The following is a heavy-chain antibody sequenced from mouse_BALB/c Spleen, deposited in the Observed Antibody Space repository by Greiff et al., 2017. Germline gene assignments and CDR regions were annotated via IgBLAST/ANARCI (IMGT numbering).Heavy chain of an antibody. Sequence: DVQLVESGGGLVQPGGSRKLSCAASGFTFSSFGMHWVRQAPEKGLEWVAYISSGSSTIYYADTVKGRFTISRDNPKNTLFLQMTSLRSEDTAMYDCARAGTMGWLLTRWGQGTSVTVAS. CDR3: ARAGTMGWLLTR. CDR1: GFTFSSFG. D-gene: IGHD2-3*01. V-gene: IGHV5-17*02. J-gene: IGHJ4*01. CDR2: ISSGSSTI.